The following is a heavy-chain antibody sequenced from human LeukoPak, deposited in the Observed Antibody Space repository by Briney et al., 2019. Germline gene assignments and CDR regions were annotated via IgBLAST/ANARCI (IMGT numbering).Heavy chain of an antibody. CDR2: IKEDGSEK. Sequence: PGGSLRLSCAASGFTFSSYWMSWVRQAPGKGLEWVANIKEDGSEKYYVDSVKGRFTISRDNAKNSLYLQMNSLRAEDTAVYYCARVAIPGDYYYMDVWGKGTTVTISS. J-gene: IGHJ6*03. CDR3: ARVAIPGDYYYMDV. V-gene: IGHV3-7*01. CDR1: GFTFSSYW. D-gene: IGHD2-21*01.